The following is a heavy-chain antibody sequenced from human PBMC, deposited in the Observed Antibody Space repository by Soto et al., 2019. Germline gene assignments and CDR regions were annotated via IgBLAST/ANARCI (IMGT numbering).Heavy chain of an antibody. CDR2: ITDSGKST. J-gene: IGHJ4*02. Sequence: PGESLKISCAASGFTFGKSAMTWVRHTPGQGLQYVSSITDSGKSTYYTDCVRGRFIISRDNSKNILFLQMNSLRAEDTAVYFCAKAVLDRGVDSWGQGTLVTVSS. CDR3: AKAVLDRGVDS. CDR1: GFTFGKSA. V-gene: IGHV3-23*01.